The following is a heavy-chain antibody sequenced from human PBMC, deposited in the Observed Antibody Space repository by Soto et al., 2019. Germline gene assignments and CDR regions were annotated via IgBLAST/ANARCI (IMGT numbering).Heavy chain of an antibody. J-gene: IGHJ6*02. Sequence: QVQLVQSGAEVKKPGASVKVSCKASGYTFTSYGISWVRQAPGQGLEWMGWISAYNGNTNYAQKLQGRVTMTTDTSTSPAYMELRSLRSDDTAVYYCARDEYVVVTQYSFPHDDYYYYGMDVWGQGTTVTVSS. CDR2: ISAYNGNT. D-gene: IGHD2-21*02. V-gene: IGHV1-18*04. CDR3: ARDEYVVVTQYSFPHDDYYYYGMDV. CDR1: GYTFTSYG.